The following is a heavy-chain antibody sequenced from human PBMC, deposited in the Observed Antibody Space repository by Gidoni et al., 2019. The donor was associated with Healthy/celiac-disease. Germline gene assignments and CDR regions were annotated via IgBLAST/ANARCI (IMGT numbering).Heavy chain of an antibody. Sequence: QVQLQESGPGLVKPSETLSLTCTVSGGSISSYYWSWIRQPPGKGLEWIGYIYYSGSTNYNPSLKSRVTISVDTSKNQFSLKLSSVTAADTAVYYCARALGGSGLLFDYWGQGTLVTVSS. D-gene: IGHD3-22*01. V-gene: IGHV4-59*01. CDR3: ARALGGSGLLFDY. CDR1: GGSISSYY. J-gene: IGHJ4*02. CDR2: IYYSGST.